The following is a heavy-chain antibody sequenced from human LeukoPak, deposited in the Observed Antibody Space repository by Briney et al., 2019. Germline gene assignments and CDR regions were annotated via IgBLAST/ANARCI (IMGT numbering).Heavy chain of an antibody. D-gene: IGHD3-3*01. CDR2: INHSGST. V-gene: IGHV4-34*01. CDR1: GGSFSGYY. J-gene: IGHJ6*02. Sequence: PSETLSLTCAVYGGSFSGYYWSWIRQPPGKGLEWIGEINHSGSTNYNPSLKSRVTISVDTSKNQFSLKLSSVTAADTAVYYCASAPYYDFWSGYYDYYYGMDVWGQGTTVTVSS. CDR3: ASAPYYDFWSGYYDYYYGMDV.